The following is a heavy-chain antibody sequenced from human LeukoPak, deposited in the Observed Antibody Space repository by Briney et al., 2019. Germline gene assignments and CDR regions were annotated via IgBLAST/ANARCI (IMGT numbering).Heavy chain of an antibody. Sequence: SETLSLTCTVSGGSISSSSYYWGWIRQPPGKGLEWIGSIYYSGSTYYNPSLKSRVTISVDTSKNQFSLKLTSVTAADTAVYYCARVLRSSPFDPWGQGTLVTVSS. CDR1: GGSISSSSYY. CDR3: ARVLRSSPFDP. J-gene: IGHJ5*02. V-gene: IGHV4-39*07. D-gene: IGHD3-3*01. CDR2: IYYSGST.